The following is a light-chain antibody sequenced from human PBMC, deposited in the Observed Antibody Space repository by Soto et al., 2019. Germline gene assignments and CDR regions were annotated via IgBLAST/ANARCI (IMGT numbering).Light chain of an antibody. V-gene: IGLV2-23*02. CDR3: CSYAGSSTLYV. CDR2: EVS. J-gene: IGLJ1*01. CDR1: SSDVGSYNL. Sequence: QSALTQPASVSGSPGQPITISCTGTSSDVGSYNLVSWYQQHPDKAPKLMIYEVSKRPSGVSNRFSGSKSGNTASLTISGLQAEDEADYYCCSYAGSSTLYVFGTGTKLTVL.